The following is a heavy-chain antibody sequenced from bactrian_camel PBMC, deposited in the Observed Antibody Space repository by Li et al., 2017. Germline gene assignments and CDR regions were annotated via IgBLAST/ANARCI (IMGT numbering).Heavy chain of an antibody. CDR1: GITDSTCV. J-gene: IGHJ4*01. Sequence: HVQLVESGGVSVQAGGSLRLSCTVSGITDSTCVMDWFRQAPGKEREGVATIYTDGRREYADSVKGRFTISRDNAKNTVYLQLNSPKTEDTATYFCANGRVLYLGQGTQVTVS. D-gene: IGHD3*01. V-gene: IGHV3S1*01. CDR2: IYTDGRR.